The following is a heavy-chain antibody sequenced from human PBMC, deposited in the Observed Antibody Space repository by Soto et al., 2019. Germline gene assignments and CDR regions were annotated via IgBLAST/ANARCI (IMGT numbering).Heavy chain of an antibody. D-gene: IGHD3-22*01. CDR1: GGTFSSYA. CDR2: IIPIFGTA. CDR3: ARYSFEITYYYDSSGSAPYYFDY. J-gene: IGHJ4*02. V-gene: IGHV1-69*13. Sequence: ASVKVSCKASGGTFSSYAISWVRQAPGQGLEWMGGIIPIFGTANYAQKLQGRVTITADESTSTAYMELSSLRSEDTAVYYCARYSFEITYYYDSSGSAPYYFDYWGQGTLVTVSS.